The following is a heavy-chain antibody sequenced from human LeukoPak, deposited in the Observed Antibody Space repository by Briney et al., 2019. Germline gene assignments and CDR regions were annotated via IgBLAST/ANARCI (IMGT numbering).Heavy chain of an antibody. CDR3: ASLNKSPEDY. V-gene: IGHV4-59*08. CDR1: GGSISSYY. CDR2: IYHSGST. Sequence: SETLSLTCTVSGGSISSYYWSWIRQPPGKGLEWIGSIYHSGSTYYNPSLKSRVTISVDTSKNQFSLKLSSVTAADTAVYYCASLNKSPEDYWGQGTLVTVSS. D-gene: IGHD2/OR15-2a*01. J-gene: IGHJ4*02.